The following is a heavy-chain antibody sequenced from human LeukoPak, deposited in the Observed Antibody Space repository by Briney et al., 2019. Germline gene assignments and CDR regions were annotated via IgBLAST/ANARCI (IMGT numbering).Heavy chain of an antibody. Sequence: SETLSLTCTVSGGPISSGGYYWSWIRQHPGKGLEWIGYIYSSGSTFYNPSLKSRVTISVDTSKNQFSLKLSSVTAADTAVYYCARAPTGDPAFDYWGQGTLVTVSS. CDR2: IYSSGST. CDR3: ARAPTGDPAFDY. J-gene: IGHJ4*02. D-gene: IGHD7-27*01. CDR1: GGPISSGGYY. V-gene: IGHV4-31*03.